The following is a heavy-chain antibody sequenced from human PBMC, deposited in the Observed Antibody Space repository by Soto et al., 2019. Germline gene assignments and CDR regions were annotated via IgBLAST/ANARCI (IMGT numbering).Heavy chain of an antibody. Sequence: QVQLVQSGAAVKKPGSSVKVSCKASGGTFSSYTISWVRQAPGQGLEWMGRIIPILGIANYAQKFQGRVTITADKSTSTAYMELSSLRSEDTAVYYCARGHDSSGYYFDLWGRGTLVTVSS. J-gene: IGHJ2*01. CDR3: ARGHDSSGYYFDL. CDR1: GGTFSSYT. D-gene: IGHD3-22*01. V-gene: IGHV1-69*02. CDR2: IIPILGIA.